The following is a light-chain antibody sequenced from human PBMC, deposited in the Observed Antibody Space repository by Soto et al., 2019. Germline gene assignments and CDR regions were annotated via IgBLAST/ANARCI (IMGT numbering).Light chain of an antibody. Sequence: DIQMTQSPSSLSASIGDRVTITCRASQGINNYLAWYQQKPGKVPKLLIYAASTSQSGVPSRFSGSGSGTDFTLTISSLQPEDVATYYCQTYNTAPWTFGQGTKVEIK. V-gene: IGKV1-27*01. J-gene: IGKJ1*01. CDR2: AAS. CDR3: QTYNTAPWT. CDR1: QGINNY.